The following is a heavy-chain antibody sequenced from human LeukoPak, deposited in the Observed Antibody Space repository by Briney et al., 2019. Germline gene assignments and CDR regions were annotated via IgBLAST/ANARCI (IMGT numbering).Heavy chain of an antibody. CDR2: IYSGRST. Sequence: GGSLTLARAAYGFTVSSNYISWVRQAQGKGLEGVAVIYSGRSTYYADSVKGRFTISRDNSKNTLYLQMNRLRAEDTAVYYCACGYSYTNMDVWGKGTTVTVSS. CDR1: GFTVSSNY. V-gene: IGHV3-66*02. CDR3: ACGYSYTNMDV. J-gene: IGHJ6*03. D-gene: IGHD5-18*01.